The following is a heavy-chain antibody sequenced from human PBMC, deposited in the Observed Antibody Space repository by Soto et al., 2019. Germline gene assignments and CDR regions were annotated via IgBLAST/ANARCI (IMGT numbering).Heavy chain of an antibody. D-gene: IGHD3-22*01. CDR2: IWYDGSNK. CDR3: ASYHYYDSSGYDYDY. CDR1: GFTFSSYG. Sequence: SGGSLRLSCAASGFTFSSYGMHWVRQAPGKGLEWVAVIWYDGSNKYYADSVKGRFTISRDNSKNTLYLQMNSLRAEDTAVYYCASYHYYDSSGYDYDYWGQGTLVNVS. V-gene: IGHV3-33*01. J-gene: IGHJ4*02.